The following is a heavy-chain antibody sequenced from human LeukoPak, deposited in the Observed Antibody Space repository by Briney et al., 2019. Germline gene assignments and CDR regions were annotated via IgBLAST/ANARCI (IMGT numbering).Heavy chain of an antibody. D-gene: IGHD6-19*01. V-gene: IGHV3-23*01. CDR2: ISGGGGST. CDR3: AKGTEWLVPLGP. J-gene: IGHJ5*02. Sequence: GGSLRLSCAASGFAFSSSAMSWVRQAPGKGLEWVSAISGGGGSTYYADSVKGRFTISRDNSKNTLYLQMSSLRAEDTAVYYCAKGTEWLVPLGPWGQGTLVTVSS. CDR1: GFAFSSSA.